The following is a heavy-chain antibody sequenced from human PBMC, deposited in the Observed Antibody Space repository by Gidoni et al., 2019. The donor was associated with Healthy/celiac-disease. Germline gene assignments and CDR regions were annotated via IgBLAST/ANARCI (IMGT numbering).Heavy chain of an antibody. D-gene: IGHD2-2*01. J-gene: IGHJ4*02. V-gene: IGHV4-4*02. CDR2: IYHSGST. Sequence: QVQLQESGPGLVKPSATTSLTRAVFGGSTSSSNWWSWVRQPPGKGLEWIGEIYHSGSTNYNPSLKSRVTISVDKSKSQFSLKLSSVTAADTAVYYCARDSYCSSTSCYPSWGQGTLVTVSS. CDR1: GGSTSSSNW. CDR3: ARDSYCSSTSCYPS.